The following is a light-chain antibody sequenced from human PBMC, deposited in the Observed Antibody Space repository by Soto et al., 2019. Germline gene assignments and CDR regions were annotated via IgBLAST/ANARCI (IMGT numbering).Light chain of an antibody. CDR2: DVN. J-gene: IGLJ1*01. Sequence: QSALTQPPSVSGSPGQSVAISCSGTSSDVGSYNRVSGYQQPPGTAPKLMIYDVNNRPSGVPDRFSGSKSGNTASLTISGLQAEDEADYYCSSFTSSNTYVFGIGTKLTVL. V-gene: IGLV2-18*02. CDR3: SSFTSSNTYV. CDR1: SSDVGSYNR.